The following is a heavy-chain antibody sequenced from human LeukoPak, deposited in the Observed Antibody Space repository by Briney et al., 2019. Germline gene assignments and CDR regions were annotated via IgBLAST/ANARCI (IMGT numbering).Heavy chain of an antibody. CDR1: GFTFSSFG. V-gene: IGHV3-23*01. CDR3: TTDRGRFLEWLRRDQEWSPFDY. Sequence: PGGSLRLSCVASGFTFSSFGMHWVRQAPGKGLEWVSAISGSGGSTYYADSVKGRFTISRDNSKNTLYLQMNSLKTEDTAVYYCTTDRGRFLEWLRRDQEWSPFDYWGQGTLVTVSS. J-gene: IGHJ4*02. CDR2: ISGSGGST. D-gene: IGHD3-3*01.